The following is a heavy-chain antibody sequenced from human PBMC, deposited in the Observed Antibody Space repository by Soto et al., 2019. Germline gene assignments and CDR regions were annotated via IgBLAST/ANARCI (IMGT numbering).Heavy chain of an antibody. CDR3: ARGGVVIIPNWFDP. J-gene: IGHJ5*02. CDR1: GFTFSSYS. D-gene: IGHD3-3*01. CDR2: ISSSSSYI. V-gene: IGHV3-21*01. Sequence: GGSLRLSCAASGFTFSSYSMNWVRQAPGKGLEWVSSISSSSSYIYYADSVKGRFTISRDNAKNSLYLQMNSLRAEDTAVYYCARGGVVIIPNWFDPWGQGTLVTVS.